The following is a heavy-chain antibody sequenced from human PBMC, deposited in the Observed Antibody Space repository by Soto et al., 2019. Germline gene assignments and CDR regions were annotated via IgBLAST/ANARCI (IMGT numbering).Heavy chain of an antibody. CDR1: GYTFTSYA. CDR2: INAGNGNT. J-gene: IGHJ4*02. Sequence: QVQLVQSGAEEKKPGASVKVSCKASGYTFTSYAMHWVRQAPGQRLEWMGWINAGNGNTKYSQKFQGRVTITRDTSGRPVYLELSSLRSGDTAGFFFARVSGWYFLDYWGQGTLVTVSS. CDR3: ARVSGWYFLDY. D-gene: IGHD6-19*01. V-gene: IGHV1-3*05.